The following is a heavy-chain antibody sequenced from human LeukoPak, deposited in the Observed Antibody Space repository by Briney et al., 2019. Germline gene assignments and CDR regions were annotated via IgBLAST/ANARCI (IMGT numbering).Heavy chain of an antibody. CDR2: ISSSGSTI. CDR1: GFTFSSYE. V-gene: IGHV3-48*03. J-gene: IGHJ4*02. CDR3: AARNWNYAY. D-gene: IGHD1-7*01. Sequence: PGGSLRLSCAASGFTFSSYEMNWVRQAPGKGLEWVSYISSSGSTIYYADSVKGRFTISRDNAKNSLYLQMNSLRAEDTAVYYCAARNWNYAYWGQGTLVTVSS.